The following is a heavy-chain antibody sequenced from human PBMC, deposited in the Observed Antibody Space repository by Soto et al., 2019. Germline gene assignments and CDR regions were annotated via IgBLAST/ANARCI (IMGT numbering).Heavy chain of an antibody. D-gene: IGHD3-16*01. CDR1: GYRSTNYR. CDR2: IYPGDSDT. CDR3: ARRGRGIGGYYYGMDV. V-gene: IGHV5-51*01. J-gene: IGHJ6*02. Sequence: PGASLKSSCKGSGYRSTNYRIGCVRPTPGKGLEWMGIIYPGDSDTRYSPSFQGQVTISADKSISTAYLQWSSLKASDTAMYYCARRGRGIGGYYYGMDVWGQGTTVTVSS.